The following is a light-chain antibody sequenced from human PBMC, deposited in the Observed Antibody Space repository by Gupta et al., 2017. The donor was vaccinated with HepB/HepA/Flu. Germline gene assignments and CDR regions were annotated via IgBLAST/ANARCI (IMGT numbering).Light chain of an antibody. CDR2: DVS. CDR3: SSYTSSSSWV. CDR1: SSDVGGYNY. J-gene: IGLJ3*02. Sequence: SALTQPASVSGSPGQSITSSCTGTSSDVGGYNYVSWYQQHPGKAPKLMIYDVSKRPSGVSNRFSGSKSGNTASLTISGLQAEDEADYYCSSYTSSSSWVFGGGTKLTVL. V-gene: IGLV2-14*01.